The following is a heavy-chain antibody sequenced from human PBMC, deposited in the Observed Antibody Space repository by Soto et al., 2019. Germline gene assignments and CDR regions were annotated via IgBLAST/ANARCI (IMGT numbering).Heavy chain of an antibody. CDR2: ISSSSSYI. V-gene: IGHV3-21*01. CDR3: ARDLRFTTGVDY. J-gene: IGHJ4*02. D-gene: IGHD2-8*02. Sequence: EVQLVESGGGLVKPGGSLRLSCAASGFTFSSYTMNWVRQAPGKGLEWVSSISSSSSYIYYADSMKGRFTISRDNAKNSLSLQMNSLRAEDTAVYYCARDLRFTTGVDYWGQGTQVTVSS. CDR1: GFTFSSYT.